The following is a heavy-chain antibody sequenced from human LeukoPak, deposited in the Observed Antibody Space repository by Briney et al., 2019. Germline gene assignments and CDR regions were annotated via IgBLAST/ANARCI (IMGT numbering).Heavy chain of an antibody. D-gene: IGHD6-13*01. CDR1: GGSFSGYY. CDR3: ARADYSSTWAHDYYYMDV. Sequence: SETLSLTCAVYGGSFSGYYWSWLRQPPGKGLEWIGEINNSGSTNYNPSLKSRVTISVDTSKNQFSLKLSSVAAADTAVYYCARADYSSTWAHDYYYMDVWGKGTTVTVSS. V-gene: IGHV4-34*01. CDR2: INNSGST. J-gene: IGHJ6*03.